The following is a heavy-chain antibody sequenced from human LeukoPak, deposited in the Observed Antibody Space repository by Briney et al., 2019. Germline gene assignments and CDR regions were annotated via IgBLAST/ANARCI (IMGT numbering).Heavy chain of an antibody. Sequence: PGGSLRLSCAASGFTFSSYGMHWVRQAPGKGLEWVAVIWYDGSNKYYADSVKGRFTISRDNSKNTLYLQMNSLRAGDTAVYYCARDNQWLTDAFDIWGQGTMVTVSS. CDR2: IWYDGSNK. CDR3: ARDNQWLTDAFDI. CDR1: GFTFSSYG. V-gene: IGHV3-33*01. J-gene: IGHJ3*02. D-gene: IGHD6-19*01.